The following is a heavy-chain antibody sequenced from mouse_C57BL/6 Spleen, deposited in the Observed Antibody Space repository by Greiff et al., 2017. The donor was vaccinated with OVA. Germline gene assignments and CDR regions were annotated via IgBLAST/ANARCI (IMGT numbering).Heavy chain of an antibody. V-gene: IGHV5-12*01. CDR1: GFPFGDYY. CDR2: ISNGGGST. J-gene: IGHJ2*01. D-gene: IGHD1-1*01. CDR3: ARRSSYVDY. Sequence: EVKLVESGGGLVQPGGSLNLSCAASGFPFGDYYMYWVRQTPEKRLEWVAYISNGGGSTYYPDTVKGRFTISRDNAKNTLYLQMSRLKSEDTAMYYCARRSSYVDYWGQGTTLTVSS.